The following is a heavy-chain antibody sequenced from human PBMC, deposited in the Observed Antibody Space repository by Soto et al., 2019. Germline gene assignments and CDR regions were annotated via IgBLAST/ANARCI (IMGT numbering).Heavy chain of an antibody. CDR2: ISYDGSNK. CDR1: GFTFSSYA. J-gene: IGHJ6*02. CDR3: ARDALLRFLEWLIPHYYGMDV. V-gene: IGHV3-30-3*01. Sequence: GGSLRLSCAASGFTFSSYAMHWVRQAPGKGLEWVAVISYDGSNKYYADSVKGRFTISRDNSKNTLYLQMNSMRAEDTAVYYCARDALLRFLEWLIPHYYGMDVWGQGTTVTVSS. D-gene: IGHD3-3*01.